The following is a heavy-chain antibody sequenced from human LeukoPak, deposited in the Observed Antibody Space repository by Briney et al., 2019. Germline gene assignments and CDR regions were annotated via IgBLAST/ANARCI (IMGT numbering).Heavy chain of an antibody. Sequence: QPGGSLRLSCAASGFTFSTYAMCWVRQAPGKGLEWVSTISDNGIYTSYADSVKGRFTISRDTSKNTLYLQMNSLRGEDTAIYYCAKRRNDYDNRGQDFDSWGQGALVTVSS. CDR3: AKRRNDYDNRGQDFDS. CDR2: ISDNGIYT. V-gene: IGHV3-23*01. CDR1: GFTFSTYA. J-gene: IGHJ4*02. D-gene: IGHD3-22*01.